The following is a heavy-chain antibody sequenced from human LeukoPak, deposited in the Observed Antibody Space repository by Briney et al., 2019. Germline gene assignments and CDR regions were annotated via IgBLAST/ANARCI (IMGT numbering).Heavy chain of an antibody. CDR1: GFSFSWTW. CDR3: AFGGVIAWYFDY. V-gene: IGHV3-7*01. Sequence: GGSLRPSCVASGFSFSWTWISWVRQAPGKGLEWVANMKQDGRDSHYVDSVKGRFTTSRDYAKKSAYLEMNSLRADDTAVYYCAFGGVIAWYFDYWGQGTLVTASS. D-gene: IGHD3-16*02. CDR2: MKQDGRDS. J-gene: IGHJ4*02.